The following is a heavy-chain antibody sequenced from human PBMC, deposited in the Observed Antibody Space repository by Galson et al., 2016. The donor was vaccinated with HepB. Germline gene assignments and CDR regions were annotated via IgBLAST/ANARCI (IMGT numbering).Heavy chain of an antibody. Sequence: SLRLSCAASGFTFSSYSMHWVRQAPGRGLEWVSYISSGAIYYSDSVKGRFTISRDNAKNSLSLQMNSLRVEDTAVYYCARDSWDIVVVSPAMFTFDIWGQGTMVTVSS. CDR3: ARDSWDIVVVSPAMFTFDI. J-gene: IGHJ3*02. D-gene: IGHD2-2*01. V-gene: IGHV3-48*04. CDR1: GFTFSSYS. CDR2: ISSGAI.